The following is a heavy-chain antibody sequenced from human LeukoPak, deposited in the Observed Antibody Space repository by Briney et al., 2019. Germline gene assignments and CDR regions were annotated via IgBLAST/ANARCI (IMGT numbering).Heavy chain of an antibody. J-gene: IGHJ4*02. CDR2: IYPGDSDT. Sequence: GESLKISWQGSGYSFTSYWIGWVRQLPGKGLEWMGIIYPGDSDTRYSPSFQGQVTISADKSISTAYLQWSSLKASDTAMYYCAKWADSSGWYVDYWGQGTLVTVSS. CDR1: GYSFTSYW. CDR3: AKWADSSGWYVDY. D-gene: IGHD6-19*01. V-gene: IGHV5-51*01.